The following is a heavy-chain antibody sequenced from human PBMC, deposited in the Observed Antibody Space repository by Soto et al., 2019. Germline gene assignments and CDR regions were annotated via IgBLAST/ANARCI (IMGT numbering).Heavy chain of an antibody. CDR2: IYYSGST. D-gene: IGHD2-2*02. CDR1: GGSISSYY. Sequence: SETLSVTCTVSGGSISSYYWSWIRQPPGKGLEWIGYIYYSGSTNYNPSLKSRVTISVDTSKNQFSLKLSSVTAADTAVYYCARYTYCSSTSRYTRGFDYWGQGTLVTVSS. V-gene: IGHV4-59*01. J-gene: IGHJ4*02. CDR3: ARYTYCSSTSRYTRGFDY.